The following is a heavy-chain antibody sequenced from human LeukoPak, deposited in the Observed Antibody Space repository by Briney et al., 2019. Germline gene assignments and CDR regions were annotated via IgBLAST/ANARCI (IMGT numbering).Heavy chain of an antibody. D-gene: IGHD2-15*01. J-gene: IGHJ6*03. CDR3: ARGRGYCSGGSCSTPYYYYYYMDV. CDR2: ISYDGSNK. CDR1: GFTFSSYG. V-gene: IGHV3-30*12. Sequence: GGSLRLSCAASGFTFSSYGMHWVRQAPGKGLEWVAVISYDGSNKYYADSVKGRFTISRDNAKNSLYLQMNSLRAEDTAVYYCARGRGYCSGGSCSTPYYYYYYMDVWGKGTTVTISS.